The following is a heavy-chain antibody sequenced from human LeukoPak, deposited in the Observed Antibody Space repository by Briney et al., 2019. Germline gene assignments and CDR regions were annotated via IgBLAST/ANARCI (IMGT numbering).Heavy chain of an antibody. J-gene: IGHJ4*02. Sequence: ASVKVSCKASGYTFTSYYMHWVRQAPGQGLEWMGIINPSGGSTSCAQKFQGRVTMTRDTSTSTVYMELSSLRSEDTAVYYCARRITYCGGDCYSTFDYWGQGTLVTVSS. V-gene: IGHV1-46*01. CDR2: INPSGGST. CDR1: GYTFTSYY. D-gene: IGHD2-21*01. CDR3: ARRITYCGGDCYSTFDY.